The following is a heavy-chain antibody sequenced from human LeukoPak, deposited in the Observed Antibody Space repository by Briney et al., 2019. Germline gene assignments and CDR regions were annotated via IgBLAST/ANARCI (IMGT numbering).Heavy chain of an antibody. D-gene: IGHD4-23*01. V-gene: IGHV3-33*08. CDR2: IWYDGSNK. CDR3: ARRGDGGRSFDY. Sequence: GGSLRLSCLASGFTSSSYWMSWVRQAPGKGLEWVAVIWYDGSNKYYADSVKGRFTISRDNSKNTLYLQMNSLKAEDTAVYYCARRGDGGRSFDYWGQGTLVTVSS. CDR1: GFTSSSYW. J-gene: IGHJ4*02.